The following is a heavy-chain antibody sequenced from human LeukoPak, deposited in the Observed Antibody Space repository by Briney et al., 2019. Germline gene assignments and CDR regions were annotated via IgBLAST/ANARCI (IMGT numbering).Heavy chain of an antibody. CDR2: ISSSSSTI. CDR1: GFTFSSYS. CDR3: ARLLSSGWYAVYYYYGMDV. D-gene: IGHD6-19*01. J-gene: IGHJ6*02. V-gene: IGHV3-48*02. Sequence: PGGSLRLSCLASGFTFSSYSMNWVRPAAGQGLELVSYISSSSSTIYYADSVKCRFTISRDNAKNSLYLQMNSLRDEDTAVYYCARLLSSGWYAVYYYYGMDVWGQGTTVTVSS.